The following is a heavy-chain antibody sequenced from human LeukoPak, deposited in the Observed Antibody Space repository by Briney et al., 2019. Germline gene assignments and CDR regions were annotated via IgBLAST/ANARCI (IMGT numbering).Heavy chain of an antibody. J-gene: IGHJ4*02. CDR3: ARDYHCSSTSCSFDY. V-gene: IGHV4-4*02. CDR2: IYHSGDT. D-gene: IGHD2-2*01. CDR1: GDSISSTNW. Sequence: SGTLSLTCAVSGDSISSTNWWRWVRQPPGKGLEWIGEIYHSGDTNYNPSLESRVTISVDKSKNQFSLKLASVTAADTAVYYCARDYHCSSTSCSFDYWGQGTLVTVSS.